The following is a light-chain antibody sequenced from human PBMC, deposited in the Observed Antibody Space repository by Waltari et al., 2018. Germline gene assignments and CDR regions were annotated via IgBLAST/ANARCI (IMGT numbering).Light chain of an antibody. V-gene: IGKV3-20*01. CDR3: QNHERLPAM. CDR1: QRVGRY. CDR2: GAS. Sequence: EIVLTQSPGTLSLSPGERATLSCRASQRVGRYLAWYQQKPGQAPRLLIYGASSRATGIPDRFSGSGSGTDFSLTISRLEPEVFAVYYCQNHERLPAMFGQGTKVEIK. J-gene: IGKJ1*01.